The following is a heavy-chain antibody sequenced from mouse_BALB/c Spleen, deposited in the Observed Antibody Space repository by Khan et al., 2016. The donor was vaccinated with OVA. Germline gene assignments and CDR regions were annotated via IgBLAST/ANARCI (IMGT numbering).Heavy chain of an antibody. CDR2: ISDGASYT. J-gene: IGHJ3*01. V-gene: IGHV5-4*02. D-gene: IGHD2-1*01. CDR3: ARGYYGNPFAY. Sequence: EVELVESGGGLVKPGGSLKLSCAASGFTFSDYYMYWVRQSPEKRLEWVATISDGASYTYYSDSVKGRFTISRDDAKNNLYLQMSSLKYEDTAMYYCARGYYGNPFAYWGQGTLVTVSA. CDR1: GFTFSDYY.